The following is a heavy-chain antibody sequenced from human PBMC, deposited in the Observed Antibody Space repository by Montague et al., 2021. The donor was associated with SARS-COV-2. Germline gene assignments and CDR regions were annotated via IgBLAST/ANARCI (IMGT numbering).Heavy chain of an antibody. Sequence: SLRLSYAASGFTYSSYSMNWVRQAPGKGLEWVSSISSSSSYIYYADSVKGRFTISRDNAKNSLYLQMNSLRAEDTAVYYCARAGDIVVVPAVDWFDPWGQGTLVTVSS. CDR3: ARAGDIVVVPAVDWFDP. CDR2: ISSSSSYI. V-gene: IGHV3-21*01. CDR1: GFTYSSYS. J-gene: IGHJ5*02. D-gene: IGHD2-2*01.